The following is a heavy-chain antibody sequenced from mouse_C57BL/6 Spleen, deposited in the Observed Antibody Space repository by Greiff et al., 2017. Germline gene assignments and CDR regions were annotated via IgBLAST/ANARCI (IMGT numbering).Heavy chain of an antibody. J-gene: IGHJ1*03. D-gene: IGHD1-1*01. CDR3: AILYGSSYGWYFDV. CDR2: IHPSDSDT. V-gene: IGHV1-74*01. Sequence: QVHVKQPGAELVKPGASVKVSCKASGYTFTSYWMHWVKQRPGQGLEWIGRIHPSDSDTNYNQKFKGKATLTVDKSSSTAYMQLSSLTSEDSAVYYCAILYGSSYGWYFDVWGTGTTVTVSS. CDR1: GYTFTSYW.